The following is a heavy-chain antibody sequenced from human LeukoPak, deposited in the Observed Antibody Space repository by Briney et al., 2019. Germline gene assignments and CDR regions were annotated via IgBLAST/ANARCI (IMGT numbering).Heavy chain of an antibody. CDR1: GYTLTELS. J-gene: IGHJ6*02. CDR2: FDPEDGET. D-gene: IGHD3-9*01. Sequence: ASVKVSCKVSGYTLTELSMHWVRQAPGKGLEWMGGFDPEDGETIYAQKFQGRVTMTEDTSTDTAYMELSSLRSEDTAVYYCATADWDYYGMDVWGQGTTVTVSS. CDR3: ATADWDYYGMDV. V-gene: IGHV1-24*01.